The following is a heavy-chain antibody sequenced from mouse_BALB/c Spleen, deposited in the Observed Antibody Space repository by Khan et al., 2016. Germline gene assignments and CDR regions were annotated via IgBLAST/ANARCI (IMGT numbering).Heavy chain of an antibody. V-gene: IGHV1-77*01. Sequence: VELVESGTELPRPGASVKLSCKASGYTFTDYYLHWVKQRTGQGLEWIGEIFPGSGNTYNNDKFTGKASLTADTSSSTAYMQLSILTSEDSAVYVCARSYYGYFAMDYWGHGASVTVSS. D-gene: IGHD1-2*01. CDR2: IFPGSGNT. J-gene: IGHJ4*01. CDR3: ARSYYGYFAMDY. CDR1: GYTFTDYY.